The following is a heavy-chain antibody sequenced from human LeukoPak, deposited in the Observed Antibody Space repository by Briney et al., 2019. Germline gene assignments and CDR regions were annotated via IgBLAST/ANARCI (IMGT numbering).Heavy chain of an antibody. J-gene: IGHJ4*02. CDR2: INHSGST. V-gene: IGHV4-34*01. D-gene: IGHD1-26*01. CDR3: ARGPRGATGTSRYFDY. Sequence: PSETLSLTCAVYGGSFSGYYWSWIRRPPGKGLEWIGEINHSGSTNYNPSLKSRVTISVDTSKNQFSLKLSSVTAADTAVYYCARGPRGATGTSRYFDYWGQGTLVTVSS. CDR1: GGSFSGYY.